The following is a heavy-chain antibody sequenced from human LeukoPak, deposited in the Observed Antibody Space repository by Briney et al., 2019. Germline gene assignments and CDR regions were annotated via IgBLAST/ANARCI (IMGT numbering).Heavy chain of an antibody. CDR3: AKDFRSGWYWDAFDI. V-gene: IGHV3-21*04. D-gene: IGHD6-19*01. J-gene: IGHJ3*02. Sequence: PGGSLRLSCAASGFTFSSYSMNWVRQAPGKGLEWVSSISSSSSYIYYADSVKGRFTISRDNSKNTLYLQMNSLRAEDTAVYYCAKDFRSGWYWDAFDIWGQGTMVTVSS. CDR2: ISSSSSYI. CDR1: GFTFSSYS.